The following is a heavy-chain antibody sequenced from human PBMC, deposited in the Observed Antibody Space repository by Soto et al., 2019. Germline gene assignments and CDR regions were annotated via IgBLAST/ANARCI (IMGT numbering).Heavy chain of an antibody. CDR3: ARESSGYDSPFDY. CDR1: GFTFTTAW. J-gene: IGHJ4*02. CDR2: IWYDGSNK. Sequence: PGGSLRLSCAASGFTFTTAWINWVRQAPGKGLEWVAVIWYDGSNKYYADSVKGRFTIPRDNSKNTLYLQMNSLRAEDTAVYYCARESSGYDSPFDYWGQGTLVTVSS. D-gene: IGHD5-12*01. V-gene: IGHV3-33*08.